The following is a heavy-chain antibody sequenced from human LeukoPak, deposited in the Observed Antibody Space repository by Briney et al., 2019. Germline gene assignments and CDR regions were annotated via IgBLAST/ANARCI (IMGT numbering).Heavy chain of an antibody. CDR3: ATVDYYGSGSLDY. CDR2: ISAYNGNT. Sequence: ASVKVSCKASGYTFTSYGISWVRQAPGQGLEWMGWISAYNGNTNYAQKLQGRVTMTEDTSTDTAYMELSSLRSEDTAVYYCATVDYYGSGSLDYWGQGTLVTVSS. J-gene: IGHJ4*02. V-gene: IGHV1-18*01. D-gene: IGHD3-10*01. CDR1: GYTFTSYG.